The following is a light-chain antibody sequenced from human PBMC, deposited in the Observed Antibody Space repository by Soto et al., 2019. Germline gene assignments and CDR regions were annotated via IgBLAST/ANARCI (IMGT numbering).Light chain of an antibody. CDR1: SGHSSYA. V-gene: IGLV4-69*01. Sequence: QSVLTQSPSASASLGASVKLTCTLSSGHSSYAIAWHQQQPEKGPRYLMKLDSDGSHTKGDAIPDRFSGSSSGAERYLTSSSLQSEDEADYSCQTWGTGMHVVFGGGTKLTVL. J-gene: IGLJ2*01. CDR3: QTWGTGMHVV. CDR2: LDSDGSH.